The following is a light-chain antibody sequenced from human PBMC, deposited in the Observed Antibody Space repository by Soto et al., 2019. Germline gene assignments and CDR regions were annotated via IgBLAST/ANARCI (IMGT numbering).Light chain of an antibody. CDR2: DAA. J-gene: IGKJ4*01. V-gene: IGKV3-11*01. Sequence: EIVLTQSPATLSLSPGERATLSCRASQSVSKYLAWYQQKPGKAPRLIIYDAAVRATGIPARFSGSVSGTGFTLTISSLEPGDFAIYYCQQLSNWLSFGGGTKVAIK. CDR1: QSVSKY. CDR3: QQLSNWLS.